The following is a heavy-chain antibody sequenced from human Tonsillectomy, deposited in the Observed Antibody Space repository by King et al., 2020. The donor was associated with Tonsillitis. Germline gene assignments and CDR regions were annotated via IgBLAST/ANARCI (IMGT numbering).Heavy chain of an antibody. CDR1: GFIFGNVW. J-gene: IGHJ4*02. CDR3: TTDNTRGLPLRADY. Sequence: VQLVESGGGLAKPGGSLRLSCVGSGFIFGNVWMSWVRQAPGKGLEWVGRIKSKSDGETKDYAAPVKGRFSISRDDSKNTLFLQMNSLKAEDTALYDCTTDNTRGLPLRADYWGQGALVNVSA. CDR2: IKSKSDGETK. V-gene: IGHV3-15*01. D-gene: IGHD4-11*01.